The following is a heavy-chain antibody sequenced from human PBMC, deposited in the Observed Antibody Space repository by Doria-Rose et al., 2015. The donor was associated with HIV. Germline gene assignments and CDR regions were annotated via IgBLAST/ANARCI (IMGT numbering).Heavy chain of an antibody. CDR3: ARVEMATIFLFCDL. V-gene: IGHV4-39*02. CDR2: IFYSGNT. J-gene: IGHJ2*01. D-gene: IGHD3-3*01. Sequence: WIRQPPGKGLEWIGSIFYSGNTYYNPSLKGRLTISIDTSKNHFSLNLRSVTAADTAVYYCARVEMATIFLFCDLWGRGTLVTVSS.